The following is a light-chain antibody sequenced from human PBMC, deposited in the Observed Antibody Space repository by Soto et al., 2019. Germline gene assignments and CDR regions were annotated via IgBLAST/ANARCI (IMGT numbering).Light chain of an antibody. J-gene: IGKJ1*01. CDR3: HQSYTWPRT. CDR1: QTVTTD. CDR2: GAS. Sequence: EIVMTQSPVTLSVSPGERATLSGRASQTVTTDLAWYQQKPGQAPRLVIHGASTRATDFPARFSGSGSGTEFTLTISSLQSEDIAVYYCHQSYTWPRTFGKGTQVEIK. V-gene: IGKV3-15*01.